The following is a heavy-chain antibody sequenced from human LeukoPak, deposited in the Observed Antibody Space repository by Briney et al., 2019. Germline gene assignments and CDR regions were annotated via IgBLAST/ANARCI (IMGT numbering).Heavy chain of an antibody. V-gene: IGHV4-61*02. CDR1: GGSISSGSYY. CDR3: AGGYYFDY. Sequence: SETLSLTCTVSGGSISSGSYYWSWIRQPAGKGLEWIGRIYTSGSTNYNPSLKSRVTISVDTSKNQFSLKLSSVTAADTAVYYCAGGYYFDYWGQGTLVTVSS. J-gene: IGHJ4*02. CDR2: IYTSGST.